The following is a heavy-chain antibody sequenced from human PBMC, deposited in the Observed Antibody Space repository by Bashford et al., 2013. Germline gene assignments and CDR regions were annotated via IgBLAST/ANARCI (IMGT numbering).Heavy chain of an antibody. CDR3: AKRRIVVVTVIFDN. Sequence: GESLKISCEGSGYDFTNYWIGWVRQMPGKGLEWMGVIHLGDFEIRYSPSFEGQVTITADKSIDTAYLQWSSLKASDTALYYCAKRRIVVVTVIFDNWGQGTRVTVSS. CDR2: IHLGDFEI. CDR1: GYDFTNYW. D-gene: IGHD2-21*02. J-gene: IGHJ4*02. V-gene: IGHV5-51*01.